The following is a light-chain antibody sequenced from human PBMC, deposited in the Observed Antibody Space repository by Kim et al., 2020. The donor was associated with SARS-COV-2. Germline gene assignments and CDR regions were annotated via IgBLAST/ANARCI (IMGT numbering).Light chain of an antibody. Sequence: QSALTQPPSASGSPGQSVTISCTGTSSDVGGYNYVSWYQQHPGKAPKLMIYEVYKRPSGVPDRFSGSKSGNTASLTVSGLQAEDEADYCCSSYAGSNNLVFGGGTKLTVL. CDR1: SSDVGGYNY. CDR2: EVY. J-gene: IGLJ2*01. V-gene: IGLV2-8*01. CDR3: SSYAGSNNLV.